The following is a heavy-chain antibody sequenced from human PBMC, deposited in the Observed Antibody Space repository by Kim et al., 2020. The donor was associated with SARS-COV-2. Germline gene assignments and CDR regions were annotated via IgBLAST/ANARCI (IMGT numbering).Heavy chain of an antibody. D-gene: IGHD5-18*01. CDR3: ARSGYGYVFYFDY. V-gene: IGHV5-51*01. Sequence: YSPSFQGQVTGSADKSVRTAYLQWSSLKASDTAMYYCARSGYGYVFYFDYWGQGTLVTVSS. J-gene: IGHJ4*02.